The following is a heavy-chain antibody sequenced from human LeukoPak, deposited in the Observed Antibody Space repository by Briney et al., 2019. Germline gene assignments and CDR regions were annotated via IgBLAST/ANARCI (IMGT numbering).Heavy chain of an antibody. Sequence: SGGSLRLSCAASGFTFSDYYMSWLRQAPGKGLEWVSYISSSGNIIYYADSVKGRFTISRDNAKNSLYLQMNSLRAEDTAVYYCARRRYNWNAIDYWGQGTLVTVSS. CDR3: ARRRYNWNAIDY. V-gene: IGHV3-11*01. D-gene: IGHD1-20*01. CDR1: GFTFSDYY. CDR2: ISSSGNII. J-gene: IGHJ4*02.